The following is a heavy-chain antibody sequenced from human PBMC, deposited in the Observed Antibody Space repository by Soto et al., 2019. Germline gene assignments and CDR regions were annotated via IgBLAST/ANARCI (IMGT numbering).Heavy chain of an antibody. CDR3: AKGKPTGYCSGGSCYSELDY. CDR1: GFTFSSYA. J-gene: IGHJ4*02. CDR2: ISGSGGST. Sequence: GGSLRLSCAVSGFTFSSYAMSWVRQAPGKGLEWVSAISGSGGSTYYADSVKGRFTISRDNSKNTLFPQMNSLRVEDTAVYYCAKGKPTGYCSGGSCYSELDYWGQGTLVTVSS. V-gene: IGHV3-23*01. D-gene: IGHD2-15*01.